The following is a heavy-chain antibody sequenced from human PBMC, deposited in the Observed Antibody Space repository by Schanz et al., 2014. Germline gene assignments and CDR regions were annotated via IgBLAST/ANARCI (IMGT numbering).Heavy chain of an antibody. J-gene: IGHJ3*02. D-gene: IGHD5-12*01. Sequence: QVQLVESGGGLVKPGGSLRLSCAASGFTFSDYYMSWIRQAPGKGLEWVSYISSSGSTIYYADSVKGRFTISRDNAKNSLFLQMSSLRAEDTAVYYCAGAVATIRADSFDIWGQGTMVAVSS. V-gene: IGHV3-11*04. CDR2: ISSSGSTI. CDR1: GFTFSDYY. CDR3: AGAVATIRADSFDI.